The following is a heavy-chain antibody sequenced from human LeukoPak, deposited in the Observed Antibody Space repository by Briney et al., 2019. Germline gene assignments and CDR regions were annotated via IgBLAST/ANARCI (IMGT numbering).Heavy chain of an antibody. Sequence: GGSLRLSCAASGFTFSSNYMSWVRQAPGKGLEWVSVIYSGGSTYYADSVKGRFTISRDNSKNTLCLQMNSLRAEDTAVYYCAREVPGWYWFDPWGQGTLVTVSS. D-gene: IGHD6-19*01. CDR2: IYSGGST. J-gene: IGHJ5*02. CDR3: AREVPGWYWFDP. CDR1: GFTFSSNY. V-gene: IGHV3-53*01.